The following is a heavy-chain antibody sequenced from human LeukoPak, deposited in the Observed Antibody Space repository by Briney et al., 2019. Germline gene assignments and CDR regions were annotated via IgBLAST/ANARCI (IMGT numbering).Heavy chain of an antibody. V-gene: IGHV3-23*01. J-gene: IGHJ4*02. CDR2: ITSSGSNT. CDR1: GFTFSTLA. CDR3: TKETRNGVDPGEY. Sequence: GGSLILSCAASGFTFSTLAMGYVPQAPGKRLECVSAITSSGSNTFYADSVNGRFTISRDNSKNTLFLQMSSVRVEDTAVYYCTKETRNGVDPGEYWGQGTLVTVSS. D-gene: IGHD3-10*01.